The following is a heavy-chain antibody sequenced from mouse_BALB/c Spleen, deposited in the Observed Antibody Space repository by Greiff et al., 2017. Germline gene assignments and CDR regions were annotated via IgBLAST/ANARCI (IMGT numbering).Heavy chain of an antibody. CDR1: GYTFTDYN. D-gene: IGHD1-1*01. V-gene: IGHV1S29*02. Sequence: EVQLQQSGPELVKPGASVKISCKASGYTFTDYNMHWVKQSHGKSLEWIGYIYPYNGGTGYNQKFKSKATLTVDNSSSTAYMELRSLTSEDSAVYFCAYYNGNSNWYFDVWGAGTTVTVSS. J-gene: IGHJ1*01. CDR3: AYYNGNSNWYFDV. CDR2: IYPYNGGT.